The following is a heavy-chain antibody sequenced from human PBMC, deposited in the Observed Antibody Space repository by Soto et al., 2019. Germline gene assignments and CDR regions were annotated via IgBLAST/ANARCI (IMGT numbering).Heavy chain of an antibody. J-gene: IGHJ2*01. CDR1: GFSFRDSA. CDR2: IRSKGNNYAT. V-gene: IGHV3-73*02. Sequence: EVQLVESGGGLVQPGGPLKLSCAASGFSFRDSAMHWVRHASGKGLEWVGRIRSKGNNYATTYAASVKGRFTISRDDSKNTAYLQMNSLKTEDTAVYYCIRFSRSLSWYFDLWGRGTLVTVSS. D-gene: IGHD3-16*02. CDR3: IRFSRSLSWYFDL.